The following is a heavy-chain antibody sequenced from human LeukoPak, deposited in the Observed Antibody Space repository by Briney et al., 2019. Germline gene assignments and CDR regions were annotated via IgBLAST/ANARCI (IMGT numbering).Heavy chain of an antibody. CDR1: GGSFSGYY. V-gene: IGHV4-34*01. J-gene: IGHJ4*02. Sequence: NTSETLSLTCAVYGGSFSGYYWSWIRQPPGKGLEWIGEINHSGSTNYNPSLKSRVTISVDTSKNQFSLKLSSVTAADTTVYYCARRDYHCFDYWGQGTLVTVSS. D-gene: IGHD4-17*01. CDR2: INHSGST. CDR3: ARRDYHCFDY.